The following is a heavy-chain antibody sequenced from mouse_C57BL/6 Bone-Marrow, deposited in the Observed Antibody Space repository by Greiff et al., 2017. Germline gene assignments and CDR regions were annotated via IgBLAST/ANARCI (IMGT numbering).Heavy chain of an antibody. D-gene: IGHD1-1*01. CDR3: TRSLIYYGTNY. Sequence: EVQLQQSGAELVKPGASVKLSYTASGFNIKDYYIHWVKQRTEQGLEWIGRIDPEDGETKYAPKFQDKATITADTSSNTAYLQLSSLTSEDTAVYYCTRSLIYYGTNYWGQGTTLTVSS. V-gene: IGHV14-2*01. J-gene: IGHJ2*01. CDR1: GFNIKDYY. CDR2: IDPEDGET.